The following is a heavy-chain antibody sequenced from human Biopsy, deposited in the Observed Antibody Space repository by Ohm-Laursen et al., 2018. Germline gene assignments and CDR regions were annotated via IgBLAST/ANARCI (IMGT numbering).Heavy chain of an antibody. V-gene: IGHV1-8*01. Sequence: ASVKVSCKVSGYTFSNYDINWVRQAAGQGPEWMGWMSPNNGNTGYAPKFQGKVTLTRNTSISTAYLELTSLTSEDSAIYYCAKGRSNWYRYLQYWGQGTLVTVSS. D-gene: IGHD6-13*01. J-gene: IGHJ1*01. CDR3: AKGRSNWYRYLQY. CDR1: GYTFSNYD. CDR2: MSPNNGNT.